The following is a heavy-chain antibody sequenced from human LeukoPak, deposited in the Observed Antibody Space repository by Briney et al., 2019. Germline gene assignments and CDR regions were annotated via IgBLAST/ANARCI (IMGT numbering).Heavy chain of an antibody. J-gene: IGHJ4*02. CDR3: ARVGGGNYYYFDY. CDR2: ISAYNDDA. V-gene: IGHV1-18*01. CDR1: GYTFTTYR. D-gene: IGHD1-26*01. Sequence: GASVKVSCKASGYTFTTYRISWVRQAPGQGLEWMGWISAYNDDAHYAQKLQGRVAMTTDTSTNTAYTELRSLRSDDTAVYYCARVGGGNYYYFDYWGQGTLVTVSS.